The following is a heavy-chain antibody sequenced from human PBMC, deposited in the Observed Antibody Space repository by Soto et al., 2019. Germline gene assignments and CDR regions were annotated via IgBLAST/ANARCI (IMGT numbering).Heavy chain of an antibody. J-gene: IGHJ4*02. CDR2: VKSKTDGGTT. CDR3: TTGVRGFDF. Sequence: EVQLVESGGGLVKPGGSLRLSCAASRFTSSNACMSWVRQPPGKGLEWVGRVKSKTDGGTTDYAAPMKGRFTISRDDSKNTLYLQMNSLKTEDTAVYYCTTGVRGFDFWGQRTLVTVSS. D-gene: IGHD3-10*02. CDR1: RFTSSNAC. V-gene: IGHV3-15*01.